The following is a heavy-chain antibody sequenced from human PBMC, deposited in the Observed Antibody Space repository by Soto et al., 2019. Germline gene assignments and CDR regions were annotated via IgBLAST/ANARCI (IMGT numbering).Heavy chain of an antibody. CDR1: GGSISSSSYY. CDR3: ARLTAVAGYFFY. V-gene: IGHV4-39*01. CDR2: IYYSGST. Sequence: SETLSLTCTVSGGSISSSSYYWGWIRQPPGKGLEWIGSIYYSGSTYYNPSLKSRVTISVYTSKNQFSLKLSSVTAADTAVYYCARLTAVAGYFFYWGQGTLVTVSS. D-gene: IGHD6-19*01. J-gene: IGHJ4*02.